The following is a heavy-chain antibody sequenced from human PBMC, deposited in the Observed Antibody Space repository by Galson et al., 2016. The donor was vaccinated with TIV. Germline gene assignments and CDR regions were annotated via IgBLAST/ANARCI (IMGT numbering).Heavy chain of an antibody. CDR2: IIPIFRSP. V-gene: IGHV1-69*13. Sequence: SVKVSCKASGGSFSNYAINWVRQAPGQGLEWMGGIIPIFRSPNYAQRFQGRVTITADESTSTAFVELSSLRSDETAVYYCARPSDSSCYFDLWGRGTPVIVSS. CDR1: GGSFSNYA. CDR3: ARPSDSSCYFDL. D-gene: IGHD6-13*01. J-gene: IGHJ2*01.